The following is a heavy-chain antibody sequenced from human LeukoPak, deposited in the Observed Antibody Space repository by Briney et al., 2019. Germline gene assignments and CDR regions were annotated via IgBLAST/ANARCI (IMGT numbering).Heavy chain of an antibody. CDR1: GFTFKSFV. CDR2: ISKRSGHT. Sequence: GGSLRLSCAASGFTFKSFVMGWVRQAPGRGLEWVSYISKRSGHTYHTDSVEGRFTTSRDNANDSVYLQMNNLRVEDTAIYFCVRFDGGFDSWGQGALVTVSS. J-gene: IGHJ4*02. D-gene: IGHD3-9*01. CDR3: VRFDGGFDS. V-gene: IGHV3-21*05.